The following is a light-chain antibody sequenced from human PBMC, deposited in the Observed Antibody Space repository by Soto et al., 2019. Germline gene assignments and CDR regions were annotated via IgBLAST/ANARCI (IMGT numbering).Light chain of an antibody. V-gene: IGKV3-20*01. CDR3: QEYLQWPPGM. CDR2: GAS. CDR1: QSINNNY. Sequence: EIVLTQSPGILSLSPGERATLSCRASQSINNNYLAWYQLKPGQAPRLLMYGASSRATDISDRFSGSGSGTDFTLTIRRLEPEDFAVYYCQEYLQWPPGMFGQGTTVDMK. J-gene: IGKJ1*01.